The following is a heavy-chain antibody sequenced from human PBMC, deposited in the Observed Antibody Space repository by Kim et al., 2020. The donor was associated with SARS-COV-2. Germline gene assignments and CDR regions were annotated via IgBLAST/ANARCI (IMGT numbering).Heavy chain of an antibody. CDR3: AKGGLAHLEY. Sequence: GGSLRLSCAASGFTFSSYWMHWVRQVPGKGLVWVSRIEKDGTTTSYADSVKGRFTISRDNAKSTLYLQMNSLRVEETAGYYCAKGGLAHLEYWGQGTLV. D-gene: IGHD3-3*02. CDR2: IEKDGTTT. CDR1: GFTFSSYW. J-gene: IGHJ4*02. V-gene: IGHV3-74*01.